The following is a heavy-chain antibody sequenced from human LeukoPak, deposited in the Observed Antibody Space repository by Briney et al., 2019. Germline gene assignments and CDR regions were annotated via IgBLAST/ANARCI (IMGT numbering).Heavy chain of an antibody. CDR1: GDSVSSNSAA. V-gene: IGHV6-1*01. J-gene: IGHJ4*02. CDR2: TYYRSKWYN. Sequence: SQTLSLTCAVSGDSVSSNSAAWNWIRQSPSRGLEWLGRTYYRSKWYNDYAVSVKSRITINPDTSKNQLSLQLNSVTPEDTAVYYCARGHSMVRGVPTTLDYWGQGTLVTVSS. D-gene: IGHD3-10*01. CDR3: ARGHSMVRGVPTTLDY.